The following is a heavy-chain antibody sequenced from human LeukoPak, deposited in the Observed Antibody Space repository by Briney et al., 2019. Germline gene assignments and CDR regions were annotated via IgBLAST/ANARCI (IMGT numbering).Heavy chain of an antibody. J-gene: IGHJ4*02. Sequence: SETLSLTCAVYGGSFSGHYWSWIRQPPGKGLEWIGEINHSGSTNYNPSLKSRVTISVDTSKNQFSLKLSSVTAADTAVYYCRVNGYTLDYWGQGTLVTVSS. D-gene: IGHD5-24*01. CDR2: INHSGST. V-gene: IGHV4-34*01. CDR3: RVNGYTLDY. CDR1: GGSFSGHY.